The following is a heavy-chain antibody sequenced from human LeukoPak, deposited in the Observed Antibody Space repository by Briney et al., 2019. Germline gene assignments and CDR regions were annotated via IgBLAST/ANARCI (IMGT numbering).Heavy chain of an antibody. D-gene: IGHD3-22*01. Sequence: GGSLRLSCAASGFTFSSYSMNWVRQAPGKGLEWVSSISSSSSCIYYADSVKGRFTISRDNAKNSLYLQMNSLRAEDTAVYYCARRITRDSSGYGFCYWGQGTLVTVSS. CDR3: ARRITRDSSGYGFCY. J-gene: IGHJ4*02. CDR1: GFTFSSYS. V-gene: IGHV3-21*01. CDR2: ISSSSSCI.